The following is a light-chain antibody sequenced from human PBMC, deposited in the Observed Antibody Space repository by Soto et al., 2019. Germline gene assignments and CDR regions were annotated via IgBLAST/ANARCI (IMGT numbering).Light chain of an antibody. CDR3: HQYATSSPT. CDR1: QSISVY. V-gene: IGKV1-5*01. J-gene: IGKJ2*01. Sequence: DIQMTQSPSTLSASVGDRVTITCRAGQSISVYLAWYQQRPREAPKLLIYGGSSLESGVPSRFSGSGSGTEFTLTISSLQPTDFATYYCHQYATSSPTFGQGTKLEI. CDR2: GGS.